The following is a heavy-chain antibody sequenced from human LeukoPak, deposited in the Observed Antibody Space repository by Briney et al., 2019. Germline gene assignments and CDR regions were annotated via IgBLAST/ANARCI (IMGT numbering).Heavy chain of an antibody. CDR3: ARYYYGSGSYYYFDS. Sequence: SETLSLTCTVSGVSISSSSYYWGWLRQPPGRGLEWGGNIYYSGSTYYNPSLKRRVTMSVDTSKNQFSLKLSSVTAADTAVYYCARYYYGSGSYYYFDSWGQGTLVTVSA. D-gene: IGHD3-10*01. V-gene: IGHV4-39*01. CDR1: GVSISSSSYY. CDR2: IYYSGST. J-gene: IGHJ4*02.